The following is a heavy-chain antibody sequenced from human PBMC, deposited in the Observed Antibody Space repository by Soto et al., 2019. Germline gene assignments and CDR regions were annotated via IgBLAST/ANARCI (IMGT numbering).Heavy chain of an antibody. D-gene: IGHD2-2*01. CDR2: INPNSGGT. V-gene: IGHV1-2*04. CDR1: GYTFTGYY. Sequence: QVQLVQSGAEVKKPGASVKVSCKASGYTFTGYYMHWVRQAPGQGLEWMGWINPNSGGTNYAQKFQGWVTMTRDTSISTAYMELSRLRSDDTAVYYCARGGCSSTSCYGPYYYGMDVWGQGTTVTVSS. CDR3: ARGGCSSTSCYGPYYYGMDV. J-gene: IGHJ6*02.